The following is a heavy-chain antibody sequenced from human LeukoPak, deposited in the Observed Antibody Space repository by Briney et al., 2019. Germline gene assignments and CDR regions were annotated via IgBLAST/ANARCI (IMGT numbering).Heavy chain of an antibody. CDR3: ARGAQNSSSWFYYYYYYYMDV. CDR2: INQDGSEK. CDR1: GFTFSSYW. J-gene: IGHJ6*03. V-gene: IGHV3-7*03. D-gene: IGHD6-13*01. Sequence: GGSLRLSCAASGFTFSSYWMSWVRQAPGKGLEWVANINQDGSEKFYVDSVKGRFTISRDNAKNSLYLQMNSLRAEDTAVYYCARGAQNSSSWFYYYYYYYMDVWGKGTTVTISS.